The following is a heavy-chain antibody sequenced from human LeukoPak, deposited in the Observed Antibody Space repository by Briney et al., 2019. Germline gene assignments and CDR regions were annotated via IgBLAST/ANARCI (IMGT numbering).Heavy chain of an antibody. CDR1: GFTVSSNY. CDR3: ARASVEYSSSWYYNY. V-gene: IGHV3-66*01. CDR2: IYSGGST. J-gene: IGHJ4*02. D-gene: IGHD6-13*01. Sequence: QSGGSLRLSCAASGFTVSSNYMSWVRQAPGKGLEWVSVIYSGGSTYYADSVKGRFTISRDNSKNTLYLQMNSLRAEDTAVYYCARASVEYSSSWYYNYWGQGTLVTVSS.